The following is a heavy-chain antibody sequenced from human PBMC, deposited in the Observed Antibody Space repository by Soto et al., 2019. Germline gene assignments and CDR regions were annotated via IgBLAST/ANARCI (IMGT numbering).Heavy chain of an antibody. CDR3: ARDNEYSGYETMSGAFDI. V-gene: IGHV1-46*03. Sequence: ASVKVSCKASGYTFTSYYMHWVRQAPGQGLEWMGIINPSGGSTSYAQKFQGRVTMTRDTSTSTVYMELSSLRSEDTAVYYCARDNEYSGYETMSGAFDIWGQGTMVTVSS. CDR2: INPSGGST. J-gene: IGHJ3*02. CDR1: GYTFTSYY. D-gene: IGHD5-12*01.